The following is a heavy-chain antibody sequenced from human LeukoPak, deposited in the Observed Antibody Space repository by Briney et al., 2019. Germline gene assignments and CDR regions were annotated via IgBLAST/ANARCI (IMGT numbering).Heavy chain of an antibody. CDR2: ISDSGGRT. V-gene: IGHV3-23*01. Sequence: GGSLRLSCAVSGITLSNYGMSWVRQAPGQGLEWVAGISDSGGRTNYADSVKVRFTISRDNPKNTLYLQMNSLRAEDTAVYFCAKRGVVIRVILVGFHKEAYYFDSWGQGALVTVSS. CDR3: AKRGVVIRVILVGFHKEAYYFDS. CDR1: GITLSNYG. D-gene: IGHD3-22*01. J-gene: IGHJ4*02.